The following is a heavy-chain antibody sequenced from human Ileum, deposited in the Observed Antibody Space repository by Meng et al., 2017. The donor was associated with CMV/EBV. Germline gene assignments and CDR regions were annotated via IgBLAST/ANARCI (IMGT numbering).Heavy chain of an antibody. CDR2: INLNSGVI. J-gene: IGHJ5*02. CDR3: ARDSSRITTFGVAIISWFDP. Sequence: QLWQVGTELKKPGAPVKVSCKASGNIFTGYYMHWVRQAPGQGLEWVGCINLNSGVIDFAQKFQGRITLTRDTSIITAYMELTRLIYDDTAVYYCARDSSRITTFGVAIISWFDPWGQGTLVTVSS. V-gene: IGHV1-2*02. CDR1: GNIFTGYY. D-gene: IGHD3-3*01.